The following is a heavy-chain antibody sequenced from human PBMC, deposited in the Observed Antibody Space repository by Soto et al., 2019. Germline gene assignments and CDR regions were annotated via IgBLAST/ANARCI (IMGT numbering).Heavy chain of an antibody. CDR2: IYSSGST. J-gene: IGHJ4*02. V-gene: IGHV4-61*01. CDR3: GRASIAFFDS. CDR1: DGSVSSGSYY. Sequence: PSETLSLTCSVSDGSVSSGSYYWSWIRQPPGKGLEWIGYIYSSGSTLYNPSLKSRVIISVDTSMNQFSLKLSAVTAAATAVYYCGRASIAFFDSWGQGTLVTVSS. D-gene: IGHD2-15*01.